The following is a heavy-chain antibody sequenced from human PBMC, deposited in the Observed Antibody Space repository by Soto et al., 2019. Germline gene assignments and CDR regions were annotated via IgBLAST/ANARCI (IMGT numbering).Heavy chain of an antibody. V-gene: IGHV1-8*01. CDR3: ARDKAGVLLWFGELQGGNCFDP. Sequence: ASVKVSCKASGYTFTSYDINWVRQATGQGLEWMGWMNPNSGNTGYAQKFQGRVTMTRNTSISTAYMELSSLRSEDTAVYYCARDKAGVLLWFGELQGGNCFDPWGQGTLVTVSS. J-gene: IGHJ5*02. CDR2: MNPNSGNT. D-gene: IGHD3-10*01. CDR1: GYTFTSYD.